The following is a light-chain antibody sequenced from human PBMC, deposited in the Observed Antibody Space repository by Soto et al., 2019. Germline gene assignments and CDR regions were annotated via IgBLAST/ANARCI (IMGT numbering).Light chain of an antibody. Sequence: QSVLTQPRSVSGSPGQSVTISCTGTISDVGDYDYVSWYQQHPGKAPKLIIYDVYKRSSGVPDRFSGSKSGNTASLTISGLQAEDEAYYYCCSYAGSSTSVIFGGGTKVTVL. CDR3: CSYAGSSTSVI. V-gene: IGLV2-11*01. CDR1: ISDVGDYDY. CDR2: DVY. J-gene: IGLJ2*01.